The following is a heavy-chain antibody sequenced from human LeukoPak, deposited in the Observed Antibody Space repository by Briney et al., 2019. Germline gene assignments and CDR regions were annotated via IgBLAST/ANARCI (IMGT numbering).Heavy chain of an antibody. CDR2: IYYSGST. D-gene: IGHD3-3*01. Sequence: SETLSLTCTVSGGSISSYYWSWIRQPPGKGLEWIGYIYYSGSTNYNPSLKSRVTMSVDTSKNQFSLKLSSVTAADTAVYYCARLPQSYYDFWSGYDYYYYYGMDVWGQGTTVTVSS. CDR3: ARLPQSYYDFWSGYDYYYYYGMDV. CDR1: GGSISSYY. J-gene: IGHJ6*02. V-gene: IGHV4-59*08.